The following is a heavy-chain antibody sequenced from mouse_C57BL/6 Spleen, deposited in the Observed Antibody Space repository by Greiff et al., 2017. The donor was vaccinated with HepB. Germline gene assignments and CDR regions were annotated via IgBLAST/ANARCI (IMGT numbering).Heavy chain of an antibody. CDR2: IHPNSGST. V-gene: IGHV1-64*01. CDR3: ARKGLNSGFDY. Sequence: QVQLQQPGAELVKPGASVKLSCKASGYTFTSYWMHWVKQRPGQGLEWIGMIHPNSGSTNYNEKFKSKATLTVDKSSSTAYMQLSSLTSEDSAVYYCARKGLNSGFDYWGQGTTLTVSS. J-gene: IGHJ2*01. D-gene: IGHD1-3*01. CDR1: GYTFTSYW.